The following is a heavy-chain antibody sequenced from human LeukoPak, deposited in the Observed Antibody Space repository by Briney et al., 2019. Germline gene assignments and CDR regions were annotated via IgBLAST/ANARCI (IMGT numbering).Heavy chain of an antibody. CDR2: INHSGST. Sequence: SETLSLTCAVYGGSFSGYYWSWIRQPPGKGLEWIGEINHSGSTNYNPSLKSRVTISVDTSKNQFSLKLTPVTAADTAVYYCARVSSSGYYVRSNYNWFDPWGQGTLVTVSS. J-gene: IGHJ5*02. V-gene: IGHV4-34*01. CDR1: GGSFSGYY. CDR3: ARVSSSGYYVRSNYNWFDP. D-gene: IGHD3-22*01.